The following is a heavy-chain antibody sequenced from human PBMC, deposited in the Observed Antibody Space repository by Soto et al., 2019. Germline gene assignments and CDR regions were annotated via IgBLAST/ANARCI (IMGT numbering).Heavy chain of an antibody. CDR1: GGTFSSYA. V-gene: IGHV1-69*13. CDR2: IIPIFGTA. CDR3: ARGLYYYDSSMGFDY. Sequence: SVKVSCKASGGTFSSYAISWVRQAPGQGLEWMGGIIPIFGTANYAQKFQGRVTITADESTTTAYMELSSLRSEDTAVYYCARGLYYYDSSMGFDYWVQGSMVTVSS. J-gene: IGHJ4*02. D-gene: IGHD3-22*01.